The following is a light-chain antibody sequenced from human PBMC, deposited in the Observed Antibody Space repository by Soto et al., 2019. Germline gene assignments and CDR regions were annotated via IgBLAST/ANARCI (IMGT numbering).Light chain of an antibody. CDR1: QSLVYSDGNTY. CDR2: QVS. V-gene: IGKV2-24*01. CDR3: VQCSHFPRT. J-gene: IGKJ1*01. Sequence: DTVLTQTPLSSPVTLGQPAAISCRSSQSLVYSDGNTYLSWLQQRPGQPPRLLIYQVSNRVPGVPDRFSGSGAGTDFTLKISRVEAEDVGVYYCVQCSHFPRTFGQGTKVEIK.